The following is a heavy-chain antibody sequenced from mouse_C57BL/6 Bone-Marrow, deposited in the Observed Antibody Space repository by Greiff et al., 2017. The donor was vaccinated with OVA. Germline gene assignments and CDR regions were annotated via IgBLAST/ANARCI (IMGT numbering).Heavy chain of an antibody. D-gene: IGHD3-2*02. CDR3: ARRDSSGRYFDY. CDR1: GYTFTSYW. J-gene: IGHJ2*01. V-gene: IGHV1-55*01. CDR2: IYPGSGST. Sequence: VQLQQSGAELVKPGASVKMSCKASGYTFTSYWITWVKQRPGQGLEWIGDIYPGSGSTNYNEKFKSKATLTVDTSSSTAYMQLSSLTSEDSAVYYCARRDSSGRYFDYWGQGTTLTVSS.